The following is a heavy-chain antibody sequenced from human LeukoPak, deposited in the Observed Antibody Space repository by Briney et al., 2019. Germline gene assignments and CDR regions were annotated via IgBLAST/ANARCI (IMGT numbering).Heavy chain of an antibody. Sequence: PGGSLRLSCAASGFTFSSYGMHWVRQAPGKGLEWVAFIRSDGSNKYYADSVKGRFTISRDNSKNTLYLQMNSLRAEDTAVYYCAKEHHDYGQEMDVWGQGTTVTVSS. CDR2: IRSDGSNK. CDR3: AKEHHDYGQEMDV. D-gene: IGHD4-17*01. V-gene: IGHV3-30*02. CDR1: GFTFSSYG. J-gene: IGHJ6*02.